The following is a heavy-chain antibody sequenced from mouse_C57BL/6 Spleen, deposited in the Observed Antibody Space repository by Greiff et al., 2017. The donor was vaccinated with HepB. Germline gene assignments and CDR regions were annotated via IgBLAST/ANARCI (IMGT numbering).Heavy chain of an antibody. D-gene: IGHD1-1*01. Sequence: QVQLQQPGAELVKPGASVKLSCKASGYTFTSYWMHWVKQRPGQGLEWIGMIHPNSGSTNYNEKFKSKATLTVDKSSSTAYMQLSSLTSEDSAVYYCARRHYGSSLSSSYYFDYWGQGTTLTVSS. CDR2: IHPNSGST. CDR1: GYTFTSYW. CDR3: ARRHYGSSLSSSYYFDY. V-gene: IGHV1-64*01. J-gene: IGHJ2*01.